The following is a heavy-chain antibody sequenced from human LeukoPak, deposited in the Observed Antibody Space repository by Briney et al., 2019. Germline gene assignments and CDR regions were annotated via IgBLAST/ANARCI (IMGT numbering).Heavy chain of an antibody. Sequence: SETLSLTCAVYGVSFSGYYWSWIRQPPGKGLEWIGEINHSGSTNYNPSLKSRVTISVDTSKNQFSLKLSSVTAADTAVYYCARHFRRGVDYWGQGTLVTVSS. CDR1: GVSFSGYY. V-gene: IGHV4-34*01. D-gene: IGHD3-10*01. J-gene: IGHJ4*02. CDR3: ARHFRRGVDY. CDR2: INHSGST.